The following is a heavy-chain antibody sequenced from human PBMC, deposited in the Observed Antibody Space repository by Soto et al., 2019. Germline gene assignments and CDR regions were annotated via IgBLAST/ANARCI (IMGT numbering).Heavy chain of an antibody. V-gene: IGHV4-30-4*01. CDR1: GGSISSGDNY. Sequence: LSLTCTVSGGSISSGDNYWSWIRQPPGKGLEWIGYIYYSGSTSYNPSLKSRVTISVDTSKNQFSLRLSSVTAADTAVYYCARDYYYDSSGYSHYFDYWGQGTLVTVSS. CDR2: IYYSGST. J-gene: IGHJ4*02. CDR3: ARDYYYDSSGYSHYFDY. D-gene: IGHD3-22*01.